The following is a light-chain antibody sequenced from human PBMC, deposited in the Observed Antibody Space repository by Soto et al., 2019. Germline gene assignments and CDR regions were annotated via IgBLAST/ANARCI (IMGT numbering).Light chain of an antibody. V-gene: IGKV3-20*01. CDR3: QQYASSPGT. CDR2: GTS. CDR1: QSVKSSY. J-gene: IGKJ1*01. Sequence: EIVLTQSPGTLSLAPGEGATLSCRASQSVKSSYLAWYQQKPGQAPRLLIFGTSNRATGIPDRFRGGGSGTDVTLTISSLEPEDFAVYYCQQYASSPGTFGQGTKVEIK.